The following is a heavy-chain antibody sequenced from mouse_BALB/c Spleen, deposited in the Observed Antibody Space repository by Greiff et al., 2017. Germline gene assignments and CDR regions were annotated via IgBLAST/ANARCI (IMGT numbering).Heavy chain of an antibody. CDR3: ARNSGTGYAMDY. CDR2: ISSGSSTI. V-gene: IGHV5-17*02. D-gene: IGHD1-1*01. CDR1: GFTFSSFG. J-gene: IGHJ4*01. Sequence: EVKVVESGGGLVQPGGSRKLSCAASGFTFSSFGMHWVRQAPEKGLEWVAYISSGSSTIYYADTVKGRFTISRDNPKNTLFLQMTSLRSEDTAMYYCARNSGTGYAMDYWGQGTSVTVSS.